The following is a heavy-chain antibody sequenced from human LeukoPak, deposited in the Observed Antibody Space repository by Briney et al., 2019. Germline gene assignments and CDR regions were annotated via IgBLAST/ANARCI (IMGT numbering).Heavy chain of an antibody. CDR2: IYYSGST. J-gene: IGHJ5*02. CDR3: AGRSPNWFDP. CDR1: GGSISSDDYY. Sequence: SETLSLTCTVSGGSISSDDYYLSWIRQHPGKCLEWIGYIYYSGSTYYKPSLKSRITISVDTSKNQFSLRLSSVTAADTAVYYCAGRSPNWFDPWGQGTLVTVSS. V-gene: IGHV4-31*03.